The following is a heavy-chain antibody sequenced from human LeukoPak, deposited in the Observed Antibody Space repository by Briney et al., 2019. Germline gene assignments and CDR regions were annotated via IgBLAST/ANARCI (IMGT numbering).Heavy chain of an antibody. J-gene: IGHJ3*02. CDR3: ARWENYYDSSGPRDAFDI. D-gene: IGHD3-22*01. Sequence: GGSLRLSCAASGFTFSSYWMSWVRQAPGKGLEWVANIKQDGSEKYYVDSVKGRFTISRDNAKNSLYLQMNSLRAEDTAVYYCARWENYYDSSGPRDAFDIWGQGTMVTVSS. V-gene: IGHV3-7*01. CDR2: IKQDGSEK. CDR1: GFTFSSYW.